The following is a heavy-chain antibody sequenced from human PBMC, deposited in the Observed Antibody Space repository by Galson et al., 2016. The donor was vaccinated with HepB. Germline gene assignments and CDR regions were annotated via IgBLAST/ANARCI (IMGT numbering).Heavy chain of an antibody. J-gene: IGHJ4*02. CDR3: ANMKRTSPYCSGTNCFSRLWGPPFDY. V-gene: IGHV3-30*18. Sequence: SLRLSCAASGFIFSNYGMHWVRQAPGKGLEWVVVISYDGSFKYYADAVNGRFTISRDNSRSTLYLQMNSLRTEDTAVYYCANMKRTSPYCSGTNCFSRLWGPPFDYWGQGTLVTISS. CDR1: GFIFSNYG. CDR2: ISYDGSFK. D-gene: IGHD2-2*01.